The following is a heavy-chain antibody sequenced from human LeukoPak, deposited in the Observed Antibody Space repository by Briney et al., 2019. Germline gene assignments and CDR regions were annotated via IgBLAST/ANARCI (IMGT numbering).Heavy chain of an antibody. D-gene: IGHD1-26*01. CDR2: ISSSGSTI. J-gene: IGHJ5*02. V-gene: IGHV3-11*01. CDR1: GFTFSDYY. CDR3: AKDYEPLVGVHRWGDWFDP. Sequence: GGSLRLSCAASGFTFSDYYMSWIRQAPGKGLEWVSYISSSGSTIYYADSVKGRFTISRDNAKNSLYLQMNSLRAEDTAVYYCAKDYEPLVGVHRWGDWFDPWGQGTLVTVSS.